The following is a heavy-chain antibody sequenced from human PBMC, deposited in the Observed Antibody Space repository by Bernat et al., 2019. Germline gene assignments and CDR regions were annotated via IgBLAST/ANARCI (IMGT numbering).Heavy chain of an antibody. Sequence: EVLLVESGGGLVQPGGSLRLSCAASGFTFTDYWMHWVRQAPGKGLVWVSRITNDGRDTIYAASVKGRFTLSRDNAKNTLYLQMSSLRVEDTAVYYCARGGWSHGFDIWGQGTMVTVSS. CDR2: ITNDGRDT. V-gene: IGHV3-74*01. CDR3: ARGGWSHGFDI. CDR1: GFTFTDYW. J-gene: IGHJ3*02. D-gene: IGHD3-3*01.